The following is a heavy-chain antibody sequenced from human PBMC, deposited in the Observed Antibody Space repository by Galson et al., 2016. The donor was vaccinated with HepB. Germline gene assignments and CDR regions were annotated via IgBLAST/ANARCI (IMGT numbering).Heavy chain of an antibody. CDR2: IYYRGST. J-gene: IGHJ3*02. CDR3: ARQYYYDSSDYYPPDPVDI. Sequence: SETLSLTCTVSSGSIDTYYWSWIRQPPGKGLEWIGYIYYRGSTVYNPSLRSRVTISMDTSKTQFSLKLSSVTAADTAVYYCARQYYYDSSDYYPPDPVDIWGQGTMVTVSS. D-gene: IGHD3-22*01. V-gene: IGHV4-59*08. CDR1: SGSIDTYY.